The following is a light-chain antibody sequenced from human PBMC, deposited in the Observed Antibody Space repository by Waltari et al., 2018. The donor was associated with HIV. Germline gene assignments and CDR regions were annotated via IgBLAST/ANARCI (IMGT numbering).Light chain of an antibody. CDR1: SSTIGRNY. V-gene: IGLV1-47*01. CDR3: AAWDDSLRGVV. J-gene: IGLJ2*01. CDR2: RNN. Sequence: QSVLTQPPSASGTPGQRVTISCSGSSSTIGRNYVHWYQQLPGTTPKPRIYRNNQRPSGVPDRFSGSKSGTSASLAISGLRSEHEADYYCAAWDDSLRGVVFGGGTKLTVL.